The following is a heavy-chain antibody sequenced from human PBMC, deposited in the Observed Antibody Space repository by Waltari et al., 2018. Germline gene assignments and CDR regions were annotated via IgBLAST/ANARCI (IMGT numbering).Heavy chain of an antibody. V-gene: IGHV3-33*06. J-gene: IGHJ6*03. CDR3: AKEEGSDYMDV. Sequence: QVQLVESGGGVVQPGRSLRLSCAASGFTFSSYGMHWARQAPGKGLEWGAVIWYDGSNKYYADPVKGRFTISRDNSKNTLYLQMNSLRAEDTAVYYCAKEEGSDYMDVWGKGTTVTVSS. CDR2: IWYDGSNK. CDR1: GFTFSSYG.